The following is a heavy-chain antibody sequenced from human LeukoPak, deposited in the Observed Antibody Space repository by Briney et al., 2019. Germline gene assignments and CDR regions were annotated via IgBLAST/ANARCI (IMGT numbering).Heavy chain of an antibody. CDR2: ISGSGGST. D-gene: IGHD5-24*01. V-gene: IGHV3-23*01. CDR3: AKGMATTDY. Sequence: PGGSLRLSCAAPGFTFSSNAMSWVRQAPGKGLEWVSDISGSGGSTYYADSVKGRFTISRDNYKNTLYLQMNSLRAEDTAVYYCAKGMATTDYWGQGTLVTVSS. CDR1: GFTFSSNA. J-gene: IGHJ4*02.